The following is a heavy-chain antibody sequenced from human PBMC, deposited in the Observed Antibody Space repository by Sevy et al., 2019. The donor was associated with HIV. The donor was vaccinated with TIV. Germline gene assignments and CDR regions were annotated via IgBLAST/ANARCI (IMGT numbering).Heavy chain of an antibody. V-gene: IGHV3-21*01. CDR2: ISGLSNYI. CDR1: GFIFSDYS. CDR3: ATVGYPGTTVAGTVWDGIDV. Sequence: GGSLRLSCAASGFIFSDYSMNWVRQAPGKGLEWVSYISGLSNYIYYGDSVRGRFTISRDNAENSVYLQMNSPRAEDTAIYYCATVGYPGTTVAGTVWDGIDVWGQGTMVTVSS. J-gene: IGHJ6*02. D-gene: IGHD6-19*01.